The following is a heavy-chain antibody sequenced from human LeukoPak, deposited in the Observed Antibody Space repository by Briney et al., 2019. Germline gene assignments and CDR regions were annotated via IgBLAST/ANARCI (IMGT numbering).Heavy chain of an antibody. J-gene: IGHJ4*02. CDR1: GFTFSSYW. V-gene: IGHV3-7*01. CDR3: ARVGRTVLRYFDWLLSGSDY. Sequence: GGSLRLSCAASGFTFSSYWMSWVRQAPGKGLEWVANIKQDGSEKYYVDSVKGRFTISRDNAKNSLYPQMNSLRAEDTAVYYCARVGRTVLRYFDWLLSGSDYWGQGTLVTVSS. D-gene: IGHD3-9*01. CDR2: IKQDGSEK.